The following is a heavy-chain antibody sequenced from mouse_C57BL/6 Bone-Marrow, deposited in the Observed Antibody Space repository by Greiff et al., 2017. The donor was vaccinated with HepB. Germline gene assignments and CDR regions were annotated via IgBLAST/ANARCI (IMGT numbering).Heavy chain of an antibody. D-gene: IGHD1-1*01. CDR2: IDPEKGDT. CDR3: LLTTVVAHYFDY. CDR1: GFNIKDDY. V-gene: IGHV14-4*01. Sequence: VQLQQSGAELVRPGASVKLSCTASGFNIKDDYMPWVKQRPEQGLEGIGWIDPEKGDTEYAPKFQGKATITADTASNTAYLQLSSLTSEDTAVYYCLLTTVVAHYFDYWGQGTTLTVSS. J-gene: IGHJ2*01.